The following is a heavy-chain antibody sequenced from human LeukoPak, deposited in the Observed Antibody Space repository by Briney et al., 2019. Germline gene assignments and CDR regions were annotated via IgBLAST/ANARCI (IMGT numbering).Heavy chain of an antibody. D-gene: IGHD3-22*01. CDR2: INHSGST. CDR3: ARVGGDYYDSSGYTLY. V-gene: IGHV4-34*01. CDR1: GGSFSGYY. Sequence: SETLSLTCAVYGGSFSGYYWSWIRQPPGKGLEWIGEINHSGSTNYNPSLKSRVTISEDTSKNQFSLKLSSVAAADTAVYYCARVGGDYYDSSGYTLYWGQGTLVTVSS. J-gene: IGHJ4*02.